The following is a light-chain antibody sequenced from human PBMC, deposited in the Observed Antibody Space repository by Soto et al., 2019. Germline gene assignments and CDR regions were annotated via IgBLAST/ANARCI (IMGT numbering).Light chain of an antibody. CDR2: TAS. J-gene: IGKJ1*01. Sequence: EIVLTQSPGTLSLSPGERATLSCRASQSISGPYLAWYQQKLGQSPRLLIYTASSRATGTPDRFSGSGSGTDFTLTISRLEPEDFAEYYCQQCDSLPRTFGQGTKVELK. CDR3: QQCDSLPRT. V-gene: IGKV3-20*01. CDR1: QSISGPY.